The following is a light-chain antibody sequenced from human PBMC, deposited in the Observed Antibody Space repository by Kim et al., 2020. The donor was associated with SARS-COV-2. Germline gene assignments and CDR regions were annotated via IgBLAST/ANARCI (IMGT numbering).Light chain of an antibody. CDR3: QQYYSTPLT. CDR2: WAS. Sequence: DIVMTQSPDSLAVSLGERDTINCKSSQSVLYSSNNKNYLAWYQQKPGQPPKLLIYWASTRESGVPDRFSGSGSGTDFTLTISSLQAEDVAVYYCQQYYSTPLTFGGGNKVDIK. V-gene: IGKV4-1*01. CDR1: QSVLYSSNNKNY. J-gene: IGKJ4*01.